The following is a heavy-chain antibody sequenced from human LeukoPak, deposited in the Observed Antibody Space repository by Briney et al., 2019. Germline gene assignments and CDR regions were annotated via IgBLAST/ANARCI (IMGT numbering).Heavy chain of an antibody. CDR2: ISGYSGKT. CDR3: ARDPGYTGYDSFDY. CDR1: GYTFTIYG. D-gene: IGHD5-12*01. V-gene: IGHV1-18*04. J-gene: IGHJ4*02. Sequence: ASVKVSCKASGYTFTIYGVSWARQAPGQGLEWMGWISGYSGKTNYEQKIQGRVTMTTDTSKNTAHMELRSLRSDDTAVYYCARDPGYTGYDSFDYWGQGTLVTVSS.